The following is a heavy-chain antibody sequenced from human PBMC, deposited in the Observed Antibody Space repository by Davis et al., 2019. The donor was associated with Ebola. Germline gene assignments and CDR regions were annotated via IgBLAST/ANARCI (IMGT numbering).Heavy chain of an antibody. D-gene: IGHD6-19*01. CDR1: GYTFTSYG. Sequence: AASVKVSCKASGYTFTSYGISWVRQAPGQGLEWMGWISAYNGNTNYAQRLQGRVTMTTDTSTSTAYMELRSLRSDDTAVYYCARAVAGPHNWFDPWGQGTLVTVSS. CDR2: ISAYNGNT. V-gene: IGHV1-18*01. CDR3: ARAVAGPHNWFDP. J-gene: IGHJ5*02.